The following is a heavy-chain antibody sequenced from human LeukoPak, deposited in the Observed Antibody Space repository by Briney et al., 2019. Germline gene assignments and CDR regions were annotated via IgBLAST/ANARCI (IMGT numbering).Heavy chain of an antibody. D-gene: IGHD3-22*01. Sequence: GGSLRLSCAASGFTFDDYAMHWVRQAPGKGLEWVSLISGDGGSTYYADSVKGRFTISRDNSKNSLYPQMNSLRTEDTALYYCAKDSNYYDSSGYIDAFDIWGQGTMVTVSS. CDR1: GFTFDDYA. CDR3: AKDSNYYDSSGYIDAFDI. CDR2: ISGDGGST. V-gene: IGHV3-43*02. J-gene: IGHJ3*02.